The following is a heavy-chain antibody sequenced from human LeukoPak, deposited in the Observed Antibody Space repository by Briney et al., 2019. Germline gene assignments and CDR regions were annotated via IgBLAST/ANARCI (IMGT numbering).Heavy chain of an antibody. J-gene: IGHJ1*01. V-gene: IGHV4-34*01. CDR2: INHSGST. D-gene: IGHD6-6*01. CDR1: GGSFSGYY. Sequence: PSETLSLTCAVYGGSFSGYYWSWIRHPPRQGLEWSGEINHSGSTNYNPSLKSRVTISVDTSKNQFSLKLSSVTAADTAVYYCARALEEYSSPRFQHWGQGTLVTVSS. CDR3: ARALEEYSSPRFQH.